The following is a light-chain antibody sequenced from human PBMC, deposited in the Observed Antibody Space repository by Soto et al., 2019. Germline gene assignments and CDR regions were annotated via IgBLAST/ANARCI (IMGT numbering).Light chain of an antibody. V-gene: IGKV1-6*01. CDR1: QGIRND. CDR2: AAS. Sequence: AIQMTQSPSSLSASVGDRVTITCRASQGIRNDLGWYQQKPGKAPKLLIYAASSLQSGVPSRFSGSGSCTDFTLTISSLQPEDFANYYCLQDYNYPRTFGQGTKVEIK. CDR3: LQDYNYPRT. J-gene: IGKJ1*01.